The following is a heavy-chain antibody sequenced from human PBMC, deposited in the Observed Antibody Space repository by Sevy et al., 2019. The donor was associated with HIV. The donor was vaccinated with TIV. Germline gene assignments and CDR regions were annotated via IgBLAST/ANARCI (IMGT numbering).Heavy chain of an antibody. D-gene: IGHD5-18*01. J-gene: IGHJ4*02. Sequence: GGSLRLSCAASGFTFADYGMCWVRQAPGTGLEWVSGINWNGGSTGYADSVKGRFTISRDNAKNSLYLQMNSLRAEDTALYYCASAPYTAMVQYYFDYWGQGTLVTVSS. CDR1: GFTFADYG. CDR2: INWNGGST. V-gene: IGHV3-20*04. CDR3: ASAPYTAMVQYYFDY.